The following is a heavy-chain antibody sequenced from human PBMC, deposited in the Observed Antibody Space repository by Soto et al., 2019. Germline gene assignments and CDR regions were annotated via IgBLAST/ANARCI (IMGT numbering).Heavy chain of an antibody. CDR1: GGSISSYY. V-gene: IGHV4-59*01. D-gene: IGHD3-22*01. J-gene: IGHJ6*02. CDR3: VRFAGSYYYDSSGYYPV. CDR2: IYYSGST. Sequence: SETLSLTCTASGGSISSYYWSLIRQPPGKGLEWIGYIYYSGSTNYNPSLKSRVTISVDTSKNQFSLKLSSVTAADTAVYYCVRFAGSYYYDSSGYYPVWGQGTKVTVSS.